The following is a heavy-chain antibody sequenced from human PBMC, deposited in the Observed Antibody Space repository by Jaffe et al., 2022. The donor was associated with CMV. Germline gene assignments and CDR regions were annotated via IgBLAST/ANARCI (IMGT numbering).Heavy chain of an antibody. Sequence: EVQLLESGGGLVQPGGSLRLSCAASGFTFSSYAMSWVRQAPGKGLEWVSAISGSGGSTYYADSVKGRFTISRDNSKNTLYLQMNSLRAEDTAVYYCAKVAIVVVVADRGDYFDYWGQGTLVTVSS. CDR3: AKVAIVVVVADRGDYFDY. V-gene: IGHV3-23*01. CDR1: GFTFSSYA. CDR2: ISGSGGST. J-gene: IGHJ4*02. D-gene: IGHD2-15*01.